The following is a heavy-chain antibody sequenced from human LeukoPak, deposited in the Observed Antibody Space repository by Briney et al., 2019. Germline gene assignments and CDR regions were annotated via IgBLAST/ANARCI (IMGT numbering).Heavy chain of an antibody. Sequence: ASAKVSCKAFGYTFTSYDINWVRQATGQGLEWMGWMNPNSGNTGYAQKFQGRVTMTRDTSISTAYMELSSLRSEDTAVYYCVLGYSSSWYYFDFWGQGALVTVSS. J-gene: IGHJ4*02. V-gene: IGHV1-8*01. D-gene: IGHD6-13*01. CDR3: VLGYSSSWYYFDF. CDR2: MNPNSGNT. CDR1: GYTFTSYD.